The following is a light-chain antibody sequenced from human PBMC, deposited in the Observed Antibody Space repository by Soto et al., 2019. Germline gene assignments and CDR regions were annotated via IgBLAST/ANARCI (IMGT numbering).Light chain of an antibody. CDR3: SSYTSSSTLAV. Sequence: QSALPQPASVSGSPGQSITISCTGTSSDVGGYNYVSWYQQHPGKAPKLMIYEVSNRPSGVSNRFSGSKSGNTASLTISGLQAEDEADYYCSSYTSSSTLAVFGGGTQLTVL. J-gene: IGLJ7*01. CDR1: SSDVGGYNY. CDR2: EVS. V-gene: IGLV2-14*01.